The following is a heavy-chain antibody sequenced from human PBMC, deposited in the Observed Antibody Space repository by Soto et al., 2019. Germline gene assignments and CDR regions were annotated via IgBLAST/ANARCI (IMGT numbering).Heavy chain of an antibody. J-gene: IGHJ5*02. D-gene: IGHD2-2*01. CDR1: GGSITSSSYY. CDR2: IYYSGST. CDR3: ARVTVVPAAMEVLYWFDP. Sequence: PSETLSLTCTVSGGSITSSSYYWGWIRQPPGKGLEWIGTIYYSGSTYYNPSLKSRVTISVDTSKNQFSLNLSSVTAADTAVYYCARVTVVPAAMEVLYWFDPWGQGTLVTVSS. V-gene: IGHV4-39*07.